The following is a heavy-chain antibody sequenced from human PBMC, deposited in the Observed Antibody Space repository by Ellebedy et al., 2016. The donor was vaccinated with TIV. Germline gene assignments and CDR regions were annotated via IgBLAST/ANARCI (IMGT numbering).Heavy chain of an antibody. J-gene: IGHJ4*02. D-gene: IGHD4-17*01. CDR1: GFSLSNSF. V-gene: IGHV3-11*04. Sequence: GGSLRLXXAASGFSLSNSFMSWIRQAPGKGLEWVSTLTADGRSTYFADSVKGRFTISRDNAKNSLYLQMNSLRAEDTAVYYCARAPRGTVTTWIDYWGQGTLVTVSS. CDR3: ARAPRGTVTTWIDY. CDR2: LTADGRST.